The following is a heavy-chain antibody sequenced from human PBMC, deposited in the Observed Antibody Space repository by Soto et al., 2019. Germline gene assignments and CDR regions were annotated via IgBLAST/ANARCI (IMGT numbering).Heavy chain of an antibody. J-gene: IGHJ4*02. Sequence: EVQLVESGGGLVQPGRSLRLSCAASGFTFDDYAMHWVRQAPGKGLEWVSSNNWNRGSIGYAVSVKGRFTISRDNAKNSLYLQMNSLRAEDTALYYCAKDDYSSSSGMDYWGQGTLVTVSS. CDR1: GFTFDDYA. V-gene: IGHV3-9*01. D-gene: IGHD6-6*01. CDR3: AKDDYSSSSGMDY. CDR2: NNWNRGSI.